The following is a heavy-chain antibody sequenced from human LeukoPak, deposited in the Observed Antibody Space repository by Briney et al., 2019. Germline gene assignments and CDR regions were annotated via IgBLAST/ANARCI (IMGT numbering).Heavy chain of an antibody. CDR2: INHSGST. V-gene: IGHV4-34*01. D-gene: IGHD5-18*01. CDR3: ARDSYGYRTDY. Sequence: PSETLSLTCAVYGGSFSGYYWSWIRQPPGKGLEWIGEINHSGSTNYNPSLKSRVTISVDTSKNQFSLKLSSVTAADTAVYYCARDSYGYRTDYWGQGTLVTVSS. CDR1: GGSFSGYY. J-gene: IGHJ4*02.